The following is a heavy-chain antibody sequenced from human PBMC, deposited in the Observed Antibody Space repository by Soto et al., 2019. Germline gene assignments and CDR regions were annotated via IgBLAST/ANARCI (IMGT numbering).Heavy chain of an antibody. CDR3: ARKERRGRYFYSYGMDD. CDR2: IIPIFGTA. J-gene: IGHJ6*02. V-gene: IGHV1-69*01. Sequence: QVQLVQSGAEVKKPGSSVKVSCKASGGTVSSYAISWVRQAPGQGLEWMGGIIPIFGTANYAQKFQGRVTITADESTSTAYRELNSLRSADTAVYYRARKERRGRYFYSYGMDDWGQGTTVTVSS. D-gene: IGHD1-1*01. CDR1: GGTVSSYA.